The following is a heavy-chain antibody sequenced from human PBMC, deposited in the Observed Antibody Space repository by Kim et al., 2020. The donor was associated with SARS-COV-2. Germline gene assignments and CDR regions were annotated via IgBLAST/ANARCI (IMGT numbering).Heavy chain of an antibody. CDR2: IYYSGST. Sequence: SETLSLTCTVSGGSISSYYWSWIRQPPGKGLEWIGYIYYSGSTNYNPSLKSRVTISVDTSKNQFSLKLSSVTAADTAVYYCARRRWFEEFDYWGQGTLVTVSS. V-gene: IGHV4-59*08. CDR3: ARRRWFEEFDY. J-gene: IGHJ4*02. CDR1: GGSISSYY. D-gene: IGHD3-10*01.